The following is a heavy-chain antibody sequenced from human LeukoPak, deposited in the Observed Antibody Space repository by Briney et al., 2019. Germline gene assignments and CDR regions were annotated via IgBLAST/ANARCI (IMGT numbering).Heavy chain of an antibody. D-gene: IGHD3-10*01. CDR1: GFTFSSYG. CDR3: AREYYYGSGSYG. Sequence: GGSLRLSCAASGFTFSSYGMHWVRQAPGKGLEWVAFIRYDGSNKYYADSVKGRFTISRDNSKNTLYLQMNSLRAEDTAVYYCAREYYYGSGSYGWGQGTLVTVSS. CDR2: IRYDGSNK. J-gene: IGHJ4*02. V-gene: IGHV3-30*02.